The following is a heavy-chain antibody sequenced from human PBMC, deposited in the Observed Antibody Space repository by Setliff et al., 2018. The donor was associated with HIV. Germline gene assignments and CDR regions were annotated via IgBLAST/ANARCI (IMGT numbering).Heavy chain of an antibody. CDR1: GYSFTSYW. Sequence: PGESLKISCKGSGYSFTSYWIGWVRQMPGKGLERMGIIYPGDSDTRYSPSFQGQVTISADKSISTAYLQWSSLKASDTAMYYCARQHSSGWFNDYDYMDVWGKGTTVTVSS. J-gene: IGHJ6*03. CDR2: IYPGDSDT. V-gene: IGHV5-51*01. D-gene: IGHD6-19*01. CDR3: ARQHSSGWFNDYDYMDV.